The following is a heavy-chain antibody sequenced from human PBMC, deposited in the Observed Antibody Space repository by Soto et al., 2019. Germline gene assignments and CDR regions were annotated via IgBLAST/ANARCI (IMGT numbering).Heavy chain of an antibody. J-gene: IGHJ4*02. V-gene: IGHV1-8*01. D-gene: IGHD6-13*01. Sequence: ASVKVSCKASGYTFTSYDINWARQATGQGLEWMGWMNPNSGNTGYAQKFQGRVTMTRNTSISTAYMELSSLRSEDTAVYYCARLIAAAGKVDYWGQGTLVTVSS. CDR1: GYTFTSYD. CDR3: ARLIAAAGKVDY. CDR2: MNPNSGNT.